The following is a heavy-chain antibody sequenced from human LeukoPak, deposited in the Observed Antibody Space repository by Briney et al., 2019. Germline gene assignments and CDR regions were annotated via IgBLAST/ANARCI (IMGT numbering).Heavy chain of an antibody. V-gene: IGHV1-69*13. Sequence: GASVKVSCKASGGTFSSYAISWVRQAPRQGLEWMGRIIPIFGTANYAQKFQGRVAITADESTSTAYMELSSLRSEDTAVYYCARAPYSNGYYSLFDYWGQGTLVTVSS. CDR1: GGTFSSYA. D-gene: IGHD3-22*01. CDR3: ARAPYSNGYYSLFDY. CDR2: IIPIFGTA. J-gene: IGHJ4*02.